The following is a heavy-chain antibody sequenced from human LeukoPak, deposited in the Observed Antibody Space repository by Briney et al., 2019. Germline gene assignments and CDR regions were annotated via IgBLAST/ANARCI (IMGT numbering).Heavy chain of an antibody. CDR3: ARHYVGATVTTRPPGFDY. CDR2: IDPSDSYT. D-gene: IGHD4-17*01. CDR1: GYSFTSYW. V-gene: IGHV5-10-1*01. Sequence: GESLKISCKGSGYSFTSYWISWVRQMPGKGLEWMGRIDPSDSYTNYSPSFQGHVTISADKSISTAYLQWSSLKASDTAMYYCARHYVGATVTTRPPGFDYWGQGTLVTVSS. J-gene: IGHJ4*02.